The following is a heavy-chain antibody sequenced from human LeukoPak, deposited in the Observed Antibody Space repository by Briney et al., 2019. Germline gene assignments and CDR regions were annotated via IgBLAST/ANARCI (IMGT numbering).Heavy chain of an antibody. CDR3: ARDLGSSGYYSPVGI. Sequence: ASVKVSCKASGGTFSSYAISWVRQAPGQGLEWMGRIIPIVEIPDYAQKFQGRVTITADKSTSTAYMELSSLRSEDTAVYYCARDLGSSGYYSPVGIWGQGTMVTVSS. CDR2: IIPIVEIP. CDR1: GGTFSSYA. D-gene: IGHD3-22*01. J-gene: IGHJ3*02. V-gene: IGHV1-69*04.